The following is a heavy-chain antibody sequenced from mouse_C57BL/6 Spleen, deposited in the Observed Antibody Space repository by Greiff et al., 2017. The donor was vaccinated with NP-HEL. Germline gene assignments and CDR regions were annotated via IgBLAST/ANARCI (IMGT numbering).Heavy chain of an antibody. CDR2: FYPCSGSI. CDR3: ARHEVLITTVVATGYFDV. CDR1: GYTFTEYT. D-gene: IGHD1-1*01. V-gene: IGHV1-62-2*01. Sequence: VQLQQSGAELVKPGASVKLSCKASGYTFTEYTIHWVKQRSGPGLEWIGWFYPCSGSIKYNEKLKDKATLPADNSSRTVYMELSRLTSEDSAFYFFARHEVLITTVVATGYFDVWGTGTTVTVAA. J-gene: IGHJ1*03.